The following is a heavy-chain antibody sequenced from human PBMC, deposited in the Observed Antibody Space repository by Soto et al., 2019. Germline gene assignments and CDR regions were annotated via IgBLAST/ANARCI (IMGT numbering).Heavy chain of an antibody. CDR3: TRVKEDRWELLLHFDH. CDR1: GFTFSSYA. V-gene: IGHV3-30-3*01. Sequence: GGSLRLSCAASGFTFSSYAMHWVRQAPGKGLEWVAVISYDESNKYYADSVKGRFTISRDNSKNTLYLQMNSLRVEDTAVYYCTRVKEDRWELLLHFDH. J-gene: IGHJ4*01. CDR2: ISYDESNK. D-gene: IGHD1-26*01.